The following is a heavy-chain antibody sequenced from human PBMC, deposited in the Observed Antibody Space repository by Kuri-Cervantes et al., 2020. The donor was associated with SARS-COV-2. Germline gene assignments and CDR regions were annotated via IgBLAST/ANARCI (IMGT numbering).Heavy chain of an antibody. CDR2: IGTAGDT. V-gene: IGHV3-13*04. J-gene: IGHJ4*02. D-gene: IGHD5-12*01. CDR1: GFTFSSYD. CDR3: ASASAFDPNFDY. Sequence: ETLSLTCAASGFTFSSYDMHWVRQATGKGLEWVSAIGTAGDTYYPGSVKGRFTISRENAKNSLYLQMNSLRAGDTAIYYCASASAFDPNFDYWGQGTLVTVSS.